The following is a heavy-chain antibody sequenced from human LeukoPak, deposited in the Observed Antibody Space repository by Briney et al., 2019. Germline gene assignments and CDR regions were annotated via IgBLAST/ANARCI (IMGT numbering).Heavy chain of an antibody. CDR1: NGSISSNY. J-gene: IGHJ3*01. Sequence: PSETLSLTRTVSNGSISSNYWSWIRQPAGKRLEWIGRIYNTGSTNYNPSLKSRVTMSVDTSKNQFSLRLTSVTAADTAIYYCARVRDSSGYYLGAFDVWGQGTMVTVSS. CDR3: ARVRDSSGYYLGAFDV. D-gene: IGHD3-22*01. CDR2: IYNTGST. V-gene: IGHV4-4*07.